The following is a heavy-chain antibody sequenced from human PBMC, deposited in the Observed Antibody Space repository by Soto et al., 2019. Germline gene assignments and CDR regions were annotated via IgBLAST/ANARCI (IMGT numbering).Heavy chain of an antibody. D-gene: IGHD5-12*01. CDR2: IFYSGST. J-gene: IGHJ4*02. CDR1: GGSISSGGYY. Sequence: SETLSLTCTVSGGSISSGGYYWSWIRQHPGKGLEWIGYIFYSGSTYYIPSLKSRLTISLDTSKNRFSLKLSSVTAADTAVYYCASNRGGYSGFDYYYWGQGTLVTVSS. CDR3: ASNRGGYSGFDYYY. V-gene: IGHV4-31*03.